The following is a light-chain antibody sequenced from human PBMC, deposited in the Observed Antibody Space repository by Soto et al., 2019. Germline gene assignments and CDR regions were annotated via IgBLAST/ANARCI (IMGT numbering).Light chain of an antibody. J-gene: IGKJ1*01. Sequence: IRTTQSPSSLSASTGDRVTITCRASQSISTYLNWFQQKPGKAPKLLIYAASSWQSGVPSRFSGSGSGTDFTLTISSLQTEDVAVYYCQQYLHTPRTFGQGTKVDIK. CDR2: AAS. V-gene: IGKV1-39*01. CDR1: QSISTY. CDR3: QQYLHTPRT.